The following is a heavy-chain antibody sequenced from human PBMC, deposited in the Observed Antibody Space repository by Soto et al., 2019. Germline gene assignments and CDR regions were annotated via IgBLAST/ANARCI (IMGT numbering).Heavy chain of an antibody. Sequence: EVQLVESGGGVVQPGGSLRLSCTASGFTFNTHGMHWVRQAPGKGLVWVSRIYFDGITKNYADSVKGRLTVSRDNAKNTVYLHVNTLSDEETAVYDCARGGAMGFDYWGQGTLVTVSS. J-gene: IGHJ4*02. CDR3: ARGGAMGFDY. D-gene: IGHD1-26*01. CDR2: IYFDGITK. V-gene: IGHV3-74*02. CDR1: GFTFNTHG.